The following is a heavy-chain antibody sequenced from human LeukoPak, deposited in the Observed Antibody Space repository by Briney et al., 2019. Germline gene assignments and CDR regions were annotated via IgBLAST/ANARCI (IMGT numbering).Heavy chain of an antibody. CDR1: GGSISSYY. CDR3: ARDRNGYYY. J-gene: IGHJ4*02. Sequence: SETLSLTCTVSGGSISSYYWSWIRQPPGKRLEWIGYIYYSGSTNYNPSLKSRVTISVDSSKNQFSLKLSSVTAADTAVYYCARDRNGYYYWGQGTLVTVSS. V-gene: IGHV4-59*01. CDR2: IYYSGST. D-gene: IGHD3-3*01.